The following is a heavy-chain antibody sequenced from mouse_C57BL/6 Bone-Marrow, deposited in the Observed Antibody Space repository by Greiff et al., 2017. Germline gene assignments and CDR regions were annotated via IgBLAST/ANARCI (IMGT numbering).Heavy chain of an antibody. CDR2: IRDGGSYT. V-gene: IGHV5-4*03. CDR3: ARRGLHLDYFDY. Sequence: EVKVEESGGGLVKPGGSLKLSGAASGFTFSSYAMSWVRRTPEKGREWVATIRDGGSYTYYPDNVKGRFTISRDNAKNNLYLQMSHLKSEDTAMYYCARRGLHLDYFDYWGQGTTLTVSS. CDR1: GFTFSSYA. J-gene: IGHJ2*01. D-gene: IGHD3-1*01.